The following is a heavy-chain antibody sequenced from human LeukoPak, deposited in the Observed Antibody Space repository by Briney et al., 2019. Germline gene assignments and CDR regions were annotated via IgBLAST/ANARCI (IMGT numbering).Heavy chain of an antibody. D-gene: IGHD3-10*01. J-gene: IGHJ4*02. Sequence: GGSLRLSCAASGFTFSSYAMSWVRQAPGKGLEWVSTLSGSGTFYADSVKGRFTIPRDNSKNTLYLQMNSLRAEDTAVYYCARGDGWFGELLNFDYWGQGTLVTVSS. V-gene: IGHV3-23*01. CDR1: GFTFSSYA. CDR2: LSGSGT. CDR3: ARGDGWFGELLNFDY.